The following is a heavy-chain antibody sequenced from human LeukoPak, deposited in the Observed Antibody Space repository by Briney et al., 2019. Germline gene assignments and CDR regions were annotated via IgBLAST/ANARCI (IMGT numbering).Heavy chain of an antibody. D-gene: IGHD6-19*01. CDR2: INPSGGTT. CDR1: GYTLTTYY. V-gene: IGHV1-46*01. CDR3: ARGRPGSGWSFDY. J-gene: IGHJ4*02. Sequence: ASVTVSYKTSGYTLTTYYMHWVRQAPGQGLEWMGIINPSGGTTNYAQKFQGRVTMTRDTSTTTLYMELSGLRSEDTAVYYCARGRPGSGWSFDYWGQGTLVTVSS.